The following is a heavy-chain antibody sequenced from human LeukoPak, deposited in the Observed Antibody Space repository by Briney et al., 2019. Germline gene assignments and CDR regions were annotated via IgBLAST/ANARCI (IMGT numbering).Heavy chain of an antibody. CDR1: GGSFSGYY. D-gene: IGHD6-13*01. Sequence: KTSETLSLTCAVYGGSFSGYYWSWIRQPPGKGLEWIGEINHSGSTNYNPSLKSRVTISVDTSKNQFSLKLSSVTAADTAVYYCATNIACRADWGQGTLVTVSS. J-gene: IGHJ4*02. CDR3: ATNIACRAD. V-gene: IGHV4-34*01. CDR2: INHSGST.